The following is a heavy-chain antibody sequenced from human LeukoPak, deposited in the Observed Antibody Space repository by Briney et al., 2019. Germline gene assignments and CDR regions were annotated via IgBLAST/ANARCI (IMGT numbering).Heavy chain of an antibody. V-gene: IGHV3-48*01. J-gene: IGHJ4*02. CDR1: GFTFSSYS. Sequence: PGGSLRLSCAASGFTFSSYSMNWVRQAPGKGLEWVSYISSSSSTIYYADSVKGRFTISRDNSKNTLYLQMNSLRAEDTAVYYCARHEGALDYWGQGTLVTVSS. D-gene: IGHD1-26*01. CDR3: ARHEGALDY. CDR2: ISSSSSTI.